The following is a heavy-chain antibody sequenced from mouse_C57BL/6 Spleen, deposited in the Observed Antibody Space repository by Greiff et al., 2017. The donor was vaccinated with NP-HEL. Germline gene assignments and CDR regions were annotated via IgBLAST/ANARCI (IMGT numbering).Heavy chain of an antibody. V-gene: IGHV5-6*01. Sequence: EVQLVESGGDLVKPGGSLKLSCAASGFTFSSYGMSWVRQTPDKRLEWVATISSGGSYTYYPDSVKGRFTISRDNAKNTLYLQMSSLKSEDTAMYYCARGRDGYLLDYWGQGTTLTVSS. D-gene: IGHD2-3*01. CDR2: ISSGGSYT. CDR1: GFTFSSYG. CDR3: ARGRDGYLLDY. J-gene: IGHJ2*01.